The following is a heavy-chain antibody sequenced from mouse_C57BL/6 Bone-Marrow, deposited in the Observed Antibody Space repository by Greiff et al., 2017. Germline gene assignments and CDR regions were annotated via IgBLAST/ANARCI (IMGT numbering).Heavy chain of an antibody. CDR3: ASYAWFAY. J-gene: IGHJ3*01. Sequence: QVQLQQSGAELARPGASVKLSCKASGYTFTSYGISWVKQRTGQGLEWIGEIYPRSGNTYYNEKFKGKDTLTADKSSSTAYMELRSLTSEDSAVYFCASYAWFAYWGQGTLVTVSA. CDR1: GYTFTSYG. V-gene: IGHV1-81*01. CDR2: IYPRSGNT. D-gene: IGHD1-1*01.